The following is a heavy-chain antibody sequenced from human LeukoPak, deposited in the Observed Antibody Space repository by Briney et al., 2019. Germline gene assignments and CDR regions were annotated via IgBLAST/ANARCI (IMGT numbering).Heavy chain of an antibody. V-gene: IGHV1-3*03. CDR1: GYTFSSYA. D-gene: IGHD2-15*01. CDR3: ARGSLDTAYCDY. Sequence: ASVKVSCKASGYTFSSYAISWVRQAPGQRLEWMGWINAGNGNTKYSQEFQGRVTITRDTSASTAYMELSSLRSEVMAVYYCARGSLDTAYCDYWGQGTLVTVSS. CDR2: INAGNGNT. J-gene: IGHJ4*02.